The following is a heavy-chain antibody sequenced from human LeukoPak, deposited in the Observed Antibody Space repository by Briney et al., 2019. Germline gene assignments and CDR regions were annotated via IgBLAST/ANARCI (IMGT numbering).Heavy chain of an antibody. CDR3: ARVSHFDSSGYSP. D-gene: IGHD3-22*01. V-gene: IGHV4-59*01. CDR1: GCSITTYY. J-gene: IGHJ4*02. Sequence: SETLSLTCTVSGCSITTYYWSLIRQPPGKGLEWIGFIYYSGITNYNPSLKSRVTISVDTSKNQFSLKLSSATAADTAVYYCARVSHFDSSGYSPWGQGTLVTVSS. CDR2: IYYSGIT.